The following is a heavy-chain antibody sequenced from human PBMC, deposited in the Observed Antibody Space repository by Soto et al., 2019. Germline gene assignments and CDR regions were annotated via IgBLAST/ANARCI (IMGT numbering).Heavy chain of an antibody. CDR1: GFTFSSYA. V-gene: IGHV3-30-3*01. CDR2: ISYDGSNK. Sequence: QVQLVESGGGVVQPGRSLRLSCAASGFTFSSYAMHWVRQAPGKGLEWVAVISYDGSNKYYADSVKGRFTISRDNFKNTLYLQMNSLRAADTAVYYCARDKSPYSSGWHNRHFDYWGQGTLVTVSS. D-gene: IGHD6-19*01. J-gene: IGHJ4*02. CDR3: ARDKSPYSSGWHNRHFDY.